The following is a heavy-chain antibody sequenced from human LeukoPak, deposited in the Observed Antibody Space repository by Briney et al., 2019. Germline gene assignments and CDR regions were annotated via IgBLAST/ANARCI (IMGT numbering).Heavy chain of an antibody. Sequence: SETLSLTCTVSGGSISSSSYYWGWIRQPPGKGLEWIGSIYYSGRTYYNPSLKSRVTISLDTSKNQLSLKLSSVTAADTAVYYCARQPRNWNDFLDYWGQGTLVTVSS. V-gene: IGHV4-39*01. CDR2: IYYSGRT. D-gene: IGHD1-1*01. J-gene: IGHJ4*02. CDR1: GGSISSSSYY. CDR3: ARQPRNWNDFLDY.